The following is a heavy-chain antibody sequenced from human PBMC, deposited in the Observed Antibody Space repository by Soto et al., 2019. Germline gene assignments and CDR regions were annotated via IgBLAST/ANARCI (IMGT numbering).Heavy chain of an antibody. J-gene: IGHJ5*02. CDR2: ISAYNGNT. CDR1: GYTFTIYC. CDR3: ARDIRRKYYYDSSGHET. Sequence: ASVKVSCKASGYTFTIYCISWVRQAPGQGLEWMGWISAYNGNTNYAQKLQGRVTMTTDTSTSTAYMELRSLRSDDTAVYYCARDIRRKYYYDSSGHETWGQGTLVTVSS. D-gene: IGHD3-22*01. V-gene: IGHV1-18*01.